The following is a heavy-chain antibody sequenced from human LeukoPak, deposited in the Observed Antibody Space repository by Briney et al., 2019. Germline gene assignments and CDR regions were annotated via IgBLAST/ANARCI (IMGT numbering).Heavy chain of an antibody. V-gene: IGHV1-3*01. D-gene: IGHD6-19*01. CDR3: AIIPVYIAVAGTDY. J-gene: IGHJ4*02. CDR2: INAGNGNT. CDR1: GYTFTSYA. Sequence: GASVKVSCKASGYTFTSYAMHWVRQAPGQRLEWMGWINAGNGNTKYSQKFQGRVTITRDTSASTAYMELSSPRSEDTAVYYCAIIPVYIAVAGTDYWGQGTLVTVSS.